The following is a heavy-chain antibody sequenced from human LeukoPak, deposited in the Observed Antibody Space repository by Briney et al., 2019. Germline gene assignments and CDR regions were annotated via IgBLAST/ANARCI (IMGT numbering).Heavy chain of an antibody. CDR1: GFTFSSYA. V-gene: IGHV3-30*04. CDR2: ISYDGSKK. Sequence: PGGSLRLSCEASGFTFSSYAMHWVRQAPGKGLEWVAVISYDGSKKSYADSVKGRFTISRDNSKNTIFLQMNSLRVEDTAVYYCTIGDNLGELSSTLDYWGPGTLVPVSS. CDR3: TIGDNLGELSSTLDY. J-gene: IGHJ4*02. D-gene: IGHD3-16*02.